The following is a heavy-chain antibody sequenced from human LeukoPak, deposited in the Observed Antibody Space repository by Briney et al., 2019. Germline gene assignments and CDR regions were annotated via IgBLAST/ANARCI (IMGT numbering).Heavy chain of an antibody. CDR3: AKWLSGSYYSSFDY. Sequence: PGGSLRLSCAASGFTFNSYAMSWVRQAPGKGLEWVPTIGGSGGGIYYAESVKGRFTISRDNSKNTLYLQMNSLRAEDTAVYYCAKWLSGSYYSSFDYWGQGTLVTVFS. CDR1: GFTFNSYA. J-gene: IGHJ4*02. V-gene: IGHV3-23*01. CDR2: IGGSGGGI. D-gene: IGHD3-10*01.